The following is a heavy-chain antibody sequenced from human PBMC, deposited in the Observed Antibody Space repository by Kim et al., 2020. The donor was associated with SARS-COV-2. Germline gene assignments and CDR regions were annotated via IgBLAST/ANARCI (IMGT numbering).Heavy chain of an antibody. D-gene: IGHD6-19*01. Sequence: TNHAQKLQGRVTMTTDTSTSTAYMELRSLRSDDTAVYYCARDSPVAGTSYWGQGTLVTVSS. CDR2: T. J-gene: IGHJ4*02. V-gene: IGHV1-18*01. CDR3: ARDSPVAGTSY.